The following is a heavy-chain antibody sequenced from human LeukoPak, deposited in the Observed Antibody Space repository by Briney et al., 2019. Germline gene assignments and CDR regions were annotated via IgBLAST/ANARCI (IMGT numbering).Heavy chain of an antibody. D-gene: IGHD5-24*01. Sequence: PSETLSLTCTVSGGSISSYYWSWIRQPPGKGLKWIGYIYYSGSTNYNPSLKSRVTISVDTSKNQFSLKLSSVTAADTAVYYCARRDLRSDAFDIWGQGTMVTVSS. CDR2: IYYSGST. CDR3: ARRDLRSDAFDI. V-gene: IGHV4-59*01. CDR1: GGSISSYY. J-gene: IGHJ3*02.